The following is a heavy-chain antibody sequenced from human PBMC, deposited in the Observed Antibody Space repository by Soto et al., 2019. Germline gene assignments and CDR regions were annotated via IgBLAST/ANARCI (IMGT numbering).Heavy chain of an antibody. Sequence: SETLSLTCDVSGVSISSGNWWSWVRQPPGKGLEWIAEVYNDGSANYHPSLESRATISVDRSKNQFSLRLSSVTAADTGKYYCARLVYDSRLNYLYFDHWGQGTLVTV. CDR2: VYNDGSA. CDR3: ARLVYDSRLNYLYFDH. D-gene: IGHD3-22*01. CDR1: GVSISSGNW. V-gene: IGHV4-4*02. J-gene: IGHJ4*02.